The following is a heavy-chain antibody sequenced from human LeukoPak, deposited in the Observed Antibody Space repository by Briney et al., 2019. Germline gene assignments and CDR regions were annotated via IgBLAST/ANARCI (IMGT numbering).Heavy chain of an antibody. CDR3: TRGDGTGVL. CDR1: GFTFGDFA. Sequence: PGRSLRLSCIASGFTFGDFAMSWVRQAPGKGLEWPGFIRTRPHGGTTEYAASVKARFTISRDDSKSIAYLQMNSLKTEDTAVYYCTRGDGTGVLWGQGTLVTVSS. D-gene: IGHD2-8*01. J-gene: IGHJ4*02. CDR2: IRTRPHGGTT. V-gene: IGHV3-49*04.